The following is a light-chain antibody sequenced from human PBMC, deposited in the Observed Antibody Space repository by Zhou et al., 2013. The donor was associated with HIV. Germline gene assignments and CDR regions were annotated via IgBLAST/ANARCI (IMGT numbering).Light chain of an antibody. CDR2: GAS. J-gene: IGKJ1*01. V-gene: IGKV3-15*01. CDR3: QQYNNWPWT. CDR1: QSVSSN. Sequence: EIVLAQSPGILSLSPGERATLSCRASQSVSSNLAWYQQKPGQAPRLLIYGASTRATGIPARFSGSGSGTEFTLTISSMQSEDFAVYYCQQYNNWPWTFGQGTKVEIK.